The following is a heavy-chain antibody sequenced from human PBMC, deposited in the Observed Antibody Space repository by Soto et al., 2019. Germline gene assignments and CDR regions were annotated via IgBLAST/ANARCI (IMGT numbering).Heavy chain of an antibody. V-gene: IGHV1-69*08. Sequence: QVQLVQSGAEVKKPGSSVKVSCKASGGTFSRYSITWVRQAPGHGLEWIGRIIPIFGIPTYAQKFQGRVTITADESTSTAYMELSSLRSDDTAGYYCAREDRDRETGLVPAAIAGMDVWGQGTTVTVSS. CDR2: IIPIFGIP. CDR3: AREDRDRETGLVPAAIAGMDV. J-gene: IGHJ6*02. CDR1: GGTFSRYS. D-gene: IGHD2-2*01.